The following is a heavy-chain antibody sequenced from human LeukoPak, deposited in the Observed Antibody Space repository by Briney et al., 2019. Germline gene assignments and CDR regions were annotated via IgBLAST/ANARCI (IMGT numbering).Heavy chain of an antibody. V-gene: IGHV1-69*05. CDR3: ARSHYCSSTSCYTTCYYYYYMDV. CDR1: GGTFSSYA. J-gene: IGHJ6*03. Sequence: SVKASCKASGGTFSSYAISWVRQAPGQGLEWMGGIIPIFGTANYAQKFQGRVTITTDESTSTAYMELSSLRSEDTAVYYCARSHYCSSTSCYTTCYYYYYMDVWGKGTTVTVSS. CDR2: IIPIFGTA. D-gene: IGHD2-2*02.